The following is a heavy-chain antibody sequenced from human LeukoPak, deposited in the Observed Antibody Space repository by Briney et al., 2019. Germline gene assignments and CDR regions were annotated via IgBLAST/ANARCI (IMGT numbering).Heavy chain of an antibody. J-gene: IGHJ4*02. CDR1: GYTFTSYD. CDR2: MNPNSGNT. V-gene: IGHV1-8*01. CDR3: ARGNTYYYDSSGYHDY. D-gene: IGHD3-22*01. Sequence: ASVKVSCKASGYTFTSYDINWVRQATGQGLEWMGWMNPNSGNTGYAQKFQGRVTITRNNSISTAYMELSSLRSEDTAVYYCARGNTYYYDSSGYHDYWGQGTLVTVSS.